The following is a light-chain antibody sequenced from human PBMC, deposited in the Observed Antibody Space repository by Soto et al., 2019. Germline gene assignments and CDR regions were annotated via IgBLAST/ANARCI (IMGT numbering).Light chain of an antibody. CDR3: QSADSSGTSVV. V-gene: IGLV3-25*03. CDR1: ALPRRY. CDR2: KDS. J-gene: IGLJ2*01. Sequence: SYELTQPPTVSVSPGQTARITCSGAALPRRYVYWFQQKPGQAPVVVIYKDSERPSGIPERFSGSSSGTTVTLTISGVQAEDEADYYCQSADSSGTSVVFGGGTKLTVL.